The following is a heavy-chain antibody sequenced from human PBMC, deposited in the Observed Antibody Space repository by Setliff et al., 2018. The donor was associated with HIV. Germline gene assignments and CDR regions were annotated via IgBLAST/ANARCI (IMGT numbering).Heavy chain of an antibody. Sequence: GGSLRLSCVASGFTFRTYGMNWVRQAPGKGLEWVASIRSDGSNKYYADSVTGRFTISRDDSKNTLYLQMNSLRAEDTAVYYCARESTTLNPPIPFDCWGQGTLVTISS. CDR1: GFTFRTYG. D-gene: IGHD1-1*01. CDR3: ARESTTLNPPIPFDC. V-gene: IGHV3-30*02. CDR2: IRSDGSNK. J-gene: IGHJ4*02.